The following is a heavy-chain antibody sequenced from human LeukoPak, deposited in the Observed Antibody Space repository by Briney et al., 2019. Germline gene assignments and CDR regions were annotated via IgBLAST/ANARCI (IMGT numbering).Heavy chain of an antibody. CDR2: IYYSGST. D-gene: IGHD4-23*01. Sequence: PSETLSLTCTVSGGSISNGDHYWSWIRQHPGKGLEWIGHIYYSGSTYYNPSLKSRVTISVDTSKNQFSLKLSSVTAADTAVYYCARETYGGNSGLDYWGQGTLVTVSS. V-gene: IGHV4-30-4*08. CDR3: ARETYGGNSGLDY. CDR1: GGSISNGDHY. J-gene: IGHJ4*02.